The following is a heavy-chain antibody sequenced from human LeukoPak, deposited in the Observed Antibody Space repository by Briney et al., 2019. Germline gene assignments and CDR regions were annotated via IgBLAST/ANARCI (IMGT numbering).Heavy chain of an antibody. CDR3: ARGQFQEDL. D-gene: IGHD4-11*01. Sequence: PSETLSLTCAVSGGSISSGGYSWSWIRQPPGKGLEWIGYIYHSGSTYYNPSLKSRVTISVDRSKNQFSLKLSSVTAADTAVYYCARGQFQEDLWGRGTLVTVSS. V-gene: IGHV4-30-2*01. CDR1: GGSISSGGYS. J-gene: IGHJ2*01. CDR2: IYHSGST.